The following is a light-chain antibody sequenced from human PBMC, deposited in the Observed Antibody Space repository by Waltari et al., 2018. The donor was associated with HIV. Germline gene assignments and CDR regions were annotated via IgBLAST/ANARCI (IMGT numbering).Light chain of an antibody. J-gene: IGLJ2*01. Sequence: QSVLTQPPSASGTPEQRVTISCSGTTSNIGSNTVSWFQQFPGTAPKFLSYGKKQRPAGVPDRFSGSKSGTSASLAISGLQSEDEADYYCASWDDSLNGPVFGGGTKLTVV. CDR2: GKK. V-gene: IGLV1-44*01. CDR3: ASWDDSLNGPV. CDR1: TSNIGSNT.